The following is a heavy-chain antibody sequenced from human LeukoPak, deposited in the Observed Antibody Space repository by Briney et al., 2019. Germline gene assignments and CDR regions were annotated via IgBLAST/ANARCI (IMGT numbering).Heavy chain of an antibody. CDR3: ARGSEPPDTFDI. CDR1: GGSISSGGYS. CDR2: IFHSGTT. D-gene: IGHD3-10*01. J-gene: IGHJ3*02. Sequence: SETLSLTCAVSGGSISSGGYSWNWIRQPPGKGLEWIGYIFHSGTTYYSPSLKSRVTISVDRSKDQFSLKLNSVTAADTAVYYCARGSEPPDTFDIWGQGTMVTVSS. V-gene: IGHV4-30-2*01.